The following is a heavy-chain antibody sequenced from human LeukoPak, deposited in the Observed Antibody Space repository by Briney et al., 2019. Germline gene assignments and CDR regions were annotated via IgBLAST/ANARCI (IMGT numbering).Heavy chain of an antibody. CDR2: IWYDGSNK. CDR1: GFTFSSYG. CDR3: ARELSPVVKYYFEY. Sequence: GGSLRLSCAASGFTFSSYGIHWVRQAPGKGLEWVAVIWYDGSNKYYADSVKGRFTISRDNSTDTLYLQRNSLRAEDTALYYCARELSPVVKYYFEYWGQGTLVTVSP. J-gene: IGHJ4*02. D-gene: IGHD3-22*01. V-gene: IGHV3-33*01.